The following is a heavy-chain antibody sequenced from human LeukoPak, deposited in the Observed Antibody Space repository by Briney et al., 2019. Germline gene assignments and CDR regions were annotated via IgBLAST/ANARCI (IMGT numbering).Heavy chain of an antibody. Sequence: GGSLRLSCAASGFTFTNYAMNWVRQAPEKGLEWVSTIHGGGDVTYYADSVKGRFTISRDNAKNSLYLQMNSLRAEDTAVYYCARGGYCSGGSCLAYWGQGTLVTVSS. CDR1: GFTFTNYA. CDR2: IHGGGDVT. J-gene: IGHJ4*02. V-gene: IGHV3-23*01. D-gene: IGHD2-15*01. CDR3: ARGGYCSGGSCLAY.